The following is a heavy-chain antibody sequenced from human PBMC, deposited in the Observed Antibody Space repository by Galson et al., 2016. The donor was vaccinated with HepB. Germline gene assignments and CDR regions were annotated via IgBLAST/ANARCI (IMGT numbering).Heavy chain of an antibody. CDR1: GGSFSDYN. CDR3: ARANDYGDYGEGFDF. V-gene: IGHV4-34*01. Sequence: SETLSLTCAVYGGSFSDYNCNWVRQPPGKGLEWIGEVNHATGTNYNPSPKSRVTISLDKARNLFSLQLSSVTAADTAVYYCARANDYGDYGEGFDFWGQGTLVTVSS. CDR2: VNHATGT. J-gene: IGHJ4*02. D-gene: IGHD4-17*01.